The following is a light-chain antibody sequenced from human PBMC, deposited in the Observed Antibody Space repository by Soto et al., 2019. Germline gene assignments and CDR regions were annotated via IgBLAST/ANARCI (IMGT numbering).Light chain of an antibody. CDR1: QNVNIF. Sequence: DIQMTQSPSMLSAALGDRVTISCRAIQNVNIFLAWYQQKPGKAPKLLISDASTLESGVPSRFRGSGSWTEFTLTITGLQPDDAATYYCQQYSSYYPPFGQGTKVDIK. CDR2: DAS. J-gene: IGKJ1*01. CDR3: QQYSSYYPP. V-gene: IGKV1-5*01.